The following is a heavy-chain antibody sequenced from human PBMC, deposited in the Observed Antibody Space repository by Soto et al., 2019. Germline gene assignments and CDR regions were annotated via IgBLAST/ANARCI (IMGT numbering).Heavy chain of an antibody. D-gene: IGHD3-3*01. CDR2: INPATGAA. V-gene: IGHV1-2*02. Sequence: QLHLVQSGAVVKKPGASVTVSCSASGYPVTAYYMHWVRQAPGRGLEWMGGINPATGAAKYTQTFQGRVNQTRDTSTGQALTELNGLTSEDAAVFYRARRGGVGVAGSAAFDMWGQGTLVTVSS. CDR3: ARRGGVGVAGSAAFDM. J-gene: IGHJ3*02. CDR1: GYPVTAYY.